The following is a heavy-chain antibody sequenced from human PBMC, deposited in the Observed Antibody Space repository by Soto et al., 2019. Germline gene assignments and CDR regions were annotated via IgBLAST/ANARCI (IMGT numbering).Heavy chain of an antibody. CDR2: VYYSGGT. V-gene: IGHV4-39*01. D-gene: IGHD3-3*01. Sequence: SETLSLTCDVSGGSIDNSHSFWGWVRQPPGRGLEFLGSVYYSGGTYYNPSLKSRVTVSVDTSKNQVSLRVRSVTAADTAIYYCATGNIDFWSGYKYFYYGMDVWGQGTTVTVSS. CDR1: GGSIDNSHSF. CDR3: ATGNIDFWSGYKYFYYGMDV. J-gene: IGHJ6*02.